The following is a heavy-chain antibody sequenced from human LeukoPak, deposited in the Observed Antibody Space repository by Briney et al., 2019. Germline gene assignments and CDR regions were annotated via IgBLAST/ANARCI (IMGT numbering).Heavy chain of an antibody. Sequence: GGSLRLSCAASGFTFSSYSMNWVRQAPGKGLEWVSYISSSSSTIYYADSVKGRFTISRDNAKNSLYLQMNSLRAEDAAVYYCAKRVVVPTVTYYFDYWGQGTLDTVSS. V-gene: IGHV3-48*01. D-gene: IGHD2-2*01. CDR1: GFTFSSYS. CDR2: ISSSSSTI. CDR3: AKRVVVPTVTYYFDY. J-gene: IGHJ4*02.